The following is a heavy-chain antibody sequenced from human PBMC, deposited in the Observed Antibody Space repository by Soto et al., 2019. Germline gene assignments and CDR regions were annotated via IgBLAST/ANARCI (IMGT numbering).Heavy chain of an antibody. D-gene: IGHD5-12*01. V-gene: IGHV1-18*01. J-gene: IGHJ6*02. Sequence: QVQLVQSGDEVKKPGASVKVSCKASGYIFVNYGIAWVRQAPGQGLEWMGWISPYSGNTHYAGRVQGRLTMTTDTSTSTAYMDLGSLTSDDTSVYYCAMVDNDVTHTPHDVWGQGTTVTVSS. CDR3: AMVDNDVTHTPHDV. CDR1: GYIFVNYG. CDR2: ISPYSGNT.